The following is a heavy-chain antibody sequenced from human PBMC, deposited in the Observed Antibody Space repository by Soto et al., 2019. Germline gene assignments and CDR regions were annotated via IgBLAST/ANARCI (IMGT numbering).Heavy chain of an antibody. Sequence: PSETLSLTCTVSGGSISSGDYYWSWIRQPPGKGLEWIGYIYYSGSTYYNPSLKSRVTISVDTSKNQFSLKLSSVTAADTAVYYCAREYYYGSGSYYTVRGFDYWGQGTLVTVSS. J-gene: IGHJ4*02. V-gene: IGHV4-30-4*01. CDR3: AREYYYGSGSYYTVRGFDY. CDR2: IYYSGST. D-gene: IGHD3-10*01. CDR1: GGSISSGDYY.